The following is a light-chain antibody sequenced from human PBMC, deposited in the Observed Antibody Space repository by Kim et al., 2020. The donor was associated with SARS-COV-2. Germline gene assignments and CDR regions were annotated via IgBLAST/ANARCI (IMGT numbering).Light chain of an antibody. CDR1: QSVSSY. CDR2: DAS. V-gene: IGKV3-11*01. Sequence: LSLSPGERAPLSCRASQSVSSYLACYQQKPGQAPRLLIYDASNRATGIPARFSGSGSGTDFTLTISSLEPEDFAVYYCQQRSNWYTFGQGTKLEIK. J-gene: IGKJ2*01. CDR3: QQRSNWYT.